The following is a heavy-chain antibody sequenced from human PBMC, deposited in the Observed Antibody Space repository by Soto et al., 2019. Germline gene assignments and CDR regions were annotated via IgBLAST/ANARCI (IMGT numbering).Heavy chain of an antibody. Sequence: RASVKVSCKASKYTFNSYALHWVRRAPGQGLEWMGWISPGSANTKYSQKFQARVTFTWDTSASTAYMELSGLRSEDTALYYCARDTITPGGHFSQFGMDVWGQGTTVTVSS. V-gene: IGHV1-3*01. CDR2: ISPGSANT. J-gene: IGHJ6*02. CDR1: KYTFNSYA. D-gene: IGHD3-9*01. CDR3: ARDTITPGGHFSQFGMDV.